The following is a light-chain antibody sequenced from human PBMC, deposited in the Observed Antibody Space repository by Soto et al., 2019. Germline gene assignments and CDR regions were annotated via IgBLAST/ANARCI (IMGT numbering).Light chain of an antibody. Sequence: QSVLTQPASVSGSPGQSITISCTGTSSDIGGHNDVSWYQQHPGKAPKLLIYGVSNRPSGVSNRFSASKSGNTASLPISGLQAEDETDYYCCSYTSNITPYVFGTGTKVTVL. J-gene: IGLJ1*01. CDR2: GVS. CDR3: CSYTSNITPYV. CDR1: SSDIGGHND. V-gene: IGLV2-14*01.